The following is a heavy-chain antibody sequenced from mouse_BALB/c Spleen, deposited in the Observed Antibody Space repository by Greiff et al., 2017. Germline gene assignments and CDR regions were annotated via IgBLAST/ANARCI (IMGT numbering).Heavy chain of an antibody. CDR2: ISSGGSYT. V-gene: IGHV5-6*01. CDR3: ASYGNRAY. J-gene: IGHJ3*01. Sequence: EVQGVESGGDLVKPGGSLKLSCAASGFTFSSYGMSWVRQTPDKRLEWVATISSGGSYTYYPDSVKGRFTISRDNAKNTLYLQMSSLKSEDTAMYYCASYGNRAYWGQGTLVTVSA. D-gene: IGHD2-1*01. CDR1: GFTFSSYG.